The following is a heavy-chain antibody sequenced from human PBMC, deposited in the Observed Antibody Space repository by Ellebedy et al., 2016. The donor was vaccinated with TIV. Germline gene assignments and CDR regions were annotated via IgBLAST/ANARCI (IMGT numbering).Heavy chain of an antibody. J-gene: IGHJ3*01. CDR2: ISPYNGHT. CDR1: TTSA. D-gene: IGHD3-16*01. Sequence: AASVKVSCKASTTSALNWVRQAPGQGLEWMAWISPYNGHTDYAQNFQGRVTVTFDTSTAIAYMELRGLRSDDTAIYYCARRLDGSNPDAFHVWGQGTKVTVSS. CDR3: ARRLDGSNPDAFHV. V-gene: IGHV1-18*01.